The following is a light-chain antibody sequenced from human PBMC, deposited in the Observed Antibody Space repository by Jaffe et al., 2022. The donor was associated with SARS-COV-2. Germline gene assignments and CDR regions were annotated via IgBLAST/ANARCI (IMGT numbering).Light chain of an antibody. CDR1: TSDIGAGFD. Sequence: QSILTQPPSVSGAPGQAVTISCSGSTSDIGAGFDAHWYRQAPGTPPKVLIYGNNKRPSGVPDRISGSVSGTSAFLAISGLQAEDEADYYCQSYDGSLKVWVFGGGTKVTVL. CDR2: GNN. CDR3: QSYDGSLKVWV. J-gene: IGLJ3*02. V-gene: IGLV1-40*01.